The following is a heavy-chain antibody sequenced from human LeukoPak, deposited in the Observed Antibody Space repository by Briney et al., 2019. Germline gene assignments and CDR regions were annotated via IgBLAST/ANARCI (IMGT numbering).Heavy chain of an antibody. D-gene: IGHD5-18*01. J-gene: IGHJ4*02. CDR3: ARGSAGGYSLSYTPDY. Sequence: SETLSLTCTVSGGSISSSSYYWGWIRQPPGTGLEWIGSIYYSGSTYYNPSLKSRVTISVDTSKNQFSLKLSSVTAADTAVYYCARGSAGGYSLSYTPDYWGQGTLVTVSS. CDR1: GGSISSSSYY. CDR2: IYYSGST. V-gene: IGHV4-39*01.